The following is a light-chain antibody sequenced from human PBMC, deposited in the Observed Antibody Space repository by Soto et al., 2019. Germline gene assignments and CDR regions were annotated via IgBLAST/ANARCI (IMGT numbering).Light chain of an antibody. CDR2: EVT. V-gene: IGLV2-14*01. Sequence: QSALAQLASVSGSPGQSITISCSGTSEDVGGYNYVSWYQHHPGKAPKLMIYEVTNRPSGLSNRFSGSKSGSTASLTISGLQAEDEADYYCSSYTSSNTLVFGTGTKVTVL. CDR3: SSYTSSNTLV. J-gene: IGLJ1*01. CDR1: SEDVGGYNY.